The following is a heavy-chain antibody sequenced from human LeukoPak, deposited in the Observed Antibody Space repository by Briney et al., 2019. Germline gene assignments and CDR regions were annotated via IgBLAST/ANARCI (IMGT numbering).Heavy chain of an antibody. CDR3: ARDSPYYGSGSGGGYFDY. V-gene: IGHV4-59*01. CDR1: GGSISSYY. D-gene: IGHD3-10*01. CDR2: IYYSGST. J-gene: IGHJ4*02. Sequence: SETLSLTCTVSGGSISSYYWSWIRQPPGKGLEWIGYIYYSGSTNYNPSLKSRVTISVDTSKNQFSLKLSSVTAADTAVYYCARDSPYYGSGSGGGYFDYWGQGTLVTVSS.